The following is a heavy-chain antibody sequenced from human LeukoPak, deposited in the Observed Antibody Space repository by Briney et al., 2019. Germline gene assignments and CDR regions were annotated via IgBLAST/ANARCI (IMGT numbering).Heavy chain of an antibody. CDR1: GFTFSSYW. D-gene: IGHD2-15*01. J-gene: IGHJ4*02. V-gene: IGHV3-7*01. Sequence: GGSLRLSCAASGFTFSSYWMSWVRQAPGKGLEWVANIKQDGSEKYYVDSVKGRFTISRDNAKNSLYLQMNSLRAEDTAVYYCARDAGQGPVVVVAAHYWGQGTLVTVSS. CDR3: ARDAGQGPVVVVAAHY. CDR2: IKQDGSEK.